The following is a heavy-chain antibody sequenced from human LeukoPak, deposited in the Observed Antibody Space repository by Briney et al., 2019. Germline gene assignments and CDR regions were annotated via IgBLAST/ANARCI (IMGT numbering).Heavy chain of an antibody. CDR2: IYHSGST. CDR3: ARVGVNDYSNPFDY. J-gene: IGHJ4*02. V-gene: IGHV4-30-2*01. CDR1: GGSISSGGYY. Sequence: SETLSLTCTVSGGSISSGGYYWSWIRQPPGKGLEWIGYIYHSGSTYYNPSPKSRVTISVDRSKNQFPLKLSSVTAADTAVYYCARVGVNDYSNPFDYWGQGTLVTVSS. D-gene: IGHD4-11*01.